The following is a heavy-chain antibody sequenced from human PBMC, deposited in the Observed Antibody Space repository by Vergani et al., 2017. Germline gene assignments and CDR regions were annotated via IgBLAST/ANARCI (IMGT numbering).Heavy chain of an antibody. CDR2: IYSTGST. V-gene: IGHV4-61*08. CDR1: GAYVGSGGYY. CDR3: ARELSYYYGSGSDDYNPYYYEGMDV. D-gene: IGHD3-10*01. J-gene: IGHJ6*02. Sequence: QVQLQESGPGLVKASQTLSLTCSVSGAYVGSGGYYWSWIRQSPGKGLEWIGYIYSTGSTNYNPSLNSRVTMSVDTSKNQFSLKLRSVTAADTAVYFCARELSYYYGSGSDDYNPYYYEGMDVWGPGTTVTVSS.